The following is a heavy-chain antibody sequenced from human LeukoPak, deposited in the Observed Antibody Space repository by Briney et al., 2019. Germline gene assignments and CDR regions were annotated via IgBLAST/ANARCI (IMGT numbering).Heavy chain of an antibody. D-gene: IGHD2-15*01. CDR3: ARHSPGYAYYYGMDV. CDR2: ISAYNGNT. Sequence: ASVKVSCKASGYTFTSYGISWVRQAPGQGLEWMGWISAYNGNTNYAQKLQGRVTMTTDTSTSTAYMELRSLRSDDTAVYYCARHSPGYAYYYGMDVWGQGTTVTVSS. CDR1: GYTFTSYG. V-gene: IGHV1-18*01. J-gene: IGHJ6*02.